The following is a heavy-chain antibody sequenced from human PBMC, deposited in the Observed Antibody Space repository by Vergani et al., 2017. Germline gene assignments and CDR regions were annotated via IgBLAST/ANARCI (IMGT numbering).Heavy chain of an antibody. CDR3: ARQSRDVFCTNGVCPLGY. V-gene: IGHV3-23*04. CDR2: ISGSGGST. D-gene: IGHD2-8*01. J-gene: IGHJ4*02. CDR1: GFTFSSYA. Sequence: EVQMVESGGGLVKPGGSLRLSCAASGFTFSSYAMSWVRQAPGKGLEWVSAISGSGGSTYYADSVKGRFTISRDNSKNSLHLQMNNLRAEDTAVYYCARQSRDVFCTNGVCPLGYWGQGALVTVSS.